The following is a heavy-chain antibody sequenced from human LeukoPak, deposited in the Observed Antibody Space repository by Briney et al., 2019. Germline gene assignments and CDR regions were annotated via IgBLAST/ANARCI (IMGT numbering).Heavy chain of an antibody. Sequence: SVKVSCKASGGTFSSYAISWVRQAPGQGLEWMGRIIPILGIANYAQKFQGRVTITADKSTSTAYMELSSLRSEDTAVYYCARASKDIVVVVAAPPRAGYFQHWGQGTLVTVSS. J-gene: IGHJ1*01. V-gene: IGHV1-69*04. CDR1: GGTFSSYA. CDR2: IIPILGIA. CDR3: ARASKDIVVVVAAPPRAGYFQH. D-gene: IGHD2-15*01.